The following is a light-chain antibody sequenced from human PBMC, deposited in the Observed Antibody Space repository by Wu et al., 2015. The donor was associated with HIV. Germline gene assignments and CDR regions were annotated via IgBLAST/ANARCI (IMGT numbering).Light chain of an antibody. CDR2: DAP. CDR3: QQRSNWP. Sequence: EIVLTQSPATLSLSPGERATLSCRASQSVSSYLAWYQQKPGQAPRLLIYDAPNRATGIPARFSGSGSGTDFTLTISSLEPEDFAVYYCQQRSNWPFGQGTRLEIK. V-gene: IGKV3-11*01. CDR1: QSVSSY. J-gene: IGKJ5*01.